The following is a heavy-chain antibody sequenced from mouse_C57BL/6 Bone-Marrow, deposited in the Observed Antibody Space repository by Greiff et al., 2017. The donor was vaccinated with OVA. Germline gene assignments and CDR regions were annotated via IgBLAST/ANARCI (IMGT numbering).Heavy chain of an antibody. Sequence: EVHLVESGGGLVKPGGSLKLSCAASGFTFSSYTMSWVRQTPEKRLEWVATISGGGGNTYYPDSVKGRFPISRDNAKNTLYLQMSSLRSEDTALYYCARQRDSSGYYAYWGQGTLVTVSA. D-gene: IGHD3-2*02. CDR2: ISGGGGNT. J-gene: IGHJ3*01. V-gene: IGHV5-9*01. CDR1: GFTFSSYT. CDR3: ARQRDSSGYYAY.